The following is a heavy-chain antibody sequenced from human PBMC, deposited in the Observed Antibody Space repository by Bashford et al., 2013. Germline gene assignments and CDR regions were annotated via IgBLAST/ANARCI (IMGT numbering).Heavy chain of an antibody. V-gene: IGHV4-59*01. Sequence: SETLSLTCTVSGGSLSSYYWNWIRQPPGRGLEWIGYIYYDGTTTYNPSLKSRVTISVDTSKKQISLRLTSVTAADSAVYFCARNSSGDYFDNWGQGSLVTVSS. J-gene: IGHJ4*02. CDR1: GGSLSSYY. CDR2: IYYDGTT. D-gene: IGHD3-22*01. CDR3: ARNSSGDYFDN.